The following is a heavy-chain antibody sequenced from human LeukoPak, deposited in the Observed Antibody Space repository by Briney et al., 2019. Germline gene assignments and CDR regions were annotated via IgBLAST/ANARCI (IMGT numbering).Heavy chain of an antibody. CDR2: IKEDGSQI. CDR1: GFTFTNYW. D-gene: IGHD6-19*01. J-gene: IGHJ4*02. CDR3: AGSSGWLFDY. V-gene: IGHV3-7*01. Sequence: GGSLRLSCAGSGFTFTNYWMNWVRQAPGKGLEWVANIKEDGSQIYYVDSVKGRLTISRDNAKNSVYLQMNSLRAEDTAVYYCAGSSGWLFDYWGQGTLVAVSS.